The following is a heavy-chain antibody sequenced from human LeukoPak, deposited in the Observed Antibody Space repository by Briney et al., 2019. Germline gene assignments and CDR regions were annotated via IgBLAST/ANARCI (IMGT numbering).Heavy chain of an antibody. Sequence: ASVKVSCKASGYTFTSYYMHWMRQAPGQGPEWMGIINPRGGSTDYSQKFQGRVTMTRDTSISTAYMELSRLRSDDTAVYYCARVWGHIVATTDFDYWGQGTLVTVSS. CDR1: GYTFTSYY. J-gene: IGHJ4*02. CDR2: INPRGGST. D-gene: IGHD5-12*01. CDR3: ARVWGHIVATTDFDY. V-gene: IGHV1-46*01.